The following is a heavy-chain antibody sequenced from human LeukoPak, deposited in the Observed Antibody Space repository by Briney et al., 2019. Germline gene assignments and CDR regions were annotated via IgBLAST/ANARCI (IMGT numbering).Heavy chain of an antibody. V-gene: IGHV3-23*01. CDR2: ISGSGGST. CDR3: ARDIAAAGLFFDY. Sequence: PGGSLRLSCAASGFTFSSYAMSWVRQAPGKGLEWVSAISGSGGSTYYADSVKGRFTISRDNSKNTLYLQMNSLRAEDTAVYYCARDIAAAGLFFDYRGQGTLVTVSS. D-gene: IGHD6-13*01. CDR1: GFTFSSYA. J-gene: IGHJ4*02.